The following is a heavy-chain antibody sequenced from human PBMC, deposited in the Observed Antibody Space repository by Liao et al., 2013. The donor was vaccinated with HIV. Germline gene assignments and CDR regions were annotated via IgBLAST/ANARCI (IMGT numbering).Heavy chain of an antibody. CDR2: IYTSGST. J-gene: IGHJ4*02. CDR1: GGSISSSY. CDR3: ARDRGWGRHLDY. D-gene: IGHD7-27*01. V-gene: IGHV4-4*07. Sequence: QVQLQESGPGLVKPSETLSLICTVSGGSISSSYWSWIRQPAGKGLEWIGRIYTSGSTNYNPSLKSRVTISVDTSKNQFSLNLSSVTAADTAVYYCARDRGWGRHLDYWGQGTLVTVSS.